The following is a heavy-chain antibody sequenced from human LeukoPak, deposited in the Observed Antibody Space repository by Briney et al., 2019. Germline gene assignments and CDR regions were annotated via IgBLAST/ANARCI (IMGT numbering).Heavy chain of an antibody. D-gene: IGHD1-26*01. CDR1: GFTFSSYA. CDR3: ADTKWEPTQGHFDC. Sequence: GGSLRLSCAASGFTFSSYAMSWVRQAPGKGLEWVSAISGSGGSTYYADSVKGRFTISRDNSKNTLYLQMNSLRAEDTAVYYCADTKWEPTQGHFDCWGQGTLVTVSS. J-gene: IGHJ4*02. V-gene: IGHV3-23*01. CDR2: ISGSGGST.